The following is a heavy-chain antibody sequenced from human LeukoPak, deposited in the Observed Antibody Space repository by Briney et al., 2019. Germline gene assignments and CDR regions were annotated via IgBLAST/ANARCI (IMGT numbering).Heavy chain of an antibody. D-gene: IGHD3-3*01. Sequence: GGSLRLSCAASGFTFSSYGMHWVRQAPGKGLEWVAVIWYDGSNEYYADSVKGRFTTSRDNSKNSLYLQMNSLRAEDTAVYYCARPYYDFWSGYPHFDYWGQGTLVTVSS. CDR2: IWYDGSNE. J-gene: IGHJ4*02. CDR3: ARPYYDFWSGYPHFDY. CDR1: GFTFSSYG. V-gene: IGHV3-33*01.